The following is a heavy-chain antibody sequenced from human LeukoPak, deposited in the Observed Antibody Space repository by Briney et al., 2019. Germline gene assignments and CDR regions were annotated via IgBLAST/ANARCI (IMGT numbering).Heavy chain of an antibody. D-gene: IGHD1-20*01. V-gene: IGHV3-21*01. CDR3: ARGNWNDVPHLFGY. J-gene: IGHJ4*01. CDR1: GFSFSNYD. CDR2: ISTSSSYI. Sequence: GGSLRLSCAASGFSFSNYDMNWVRQAPGKGLEWVSFISTSSSYIYFADSVKGRFTISRDNAKNSLYLQMNSLRAEDTAVYYCARGNWNDVPHLFGYWGHGTRVTVSS.